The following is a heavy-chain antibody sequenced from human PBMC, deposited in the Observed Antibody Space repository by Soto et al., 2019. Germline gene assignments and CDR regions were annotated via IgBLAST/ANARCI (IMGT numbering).Heavy chain of an antibody. J-gene: IGHJ6*02. Sequence: SVKVSCKASGGTFSSYAISWVRQAPGQGLEWMGGIIPIFGTANYAQKFQGRVTITADESTSTAYMELSSLRSEDTAVYYCARGAGESGRPKVVGGYYYGIDCWGQGTTVTVYS. CDR3: ARGAGESGRPKVVGGYYYGIDC. V-gene: IGHV1-69*13. CDR1: GGTFSSYA. D-gene: IGHD1-26*01. CDR2: IIPIFGTA.